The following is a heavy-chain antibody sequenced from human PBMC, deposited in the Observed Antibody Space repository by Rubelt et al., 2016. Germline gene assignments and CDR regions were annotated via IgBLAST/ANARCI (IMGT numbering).Heavy chain of an antibody. CDR3: ARLTYSSGWYDY. CDR1: GGSFSDYY. V-gene: IGHV4-34*11. J-gene: IGHJ4*02. CDR2: IYYSGST. Sequence: QVQLQQWGAGLLKPSETLSLTCAVYGGSFSDYYWSWIRQPPGKGLEWIGYIYYSGSTNYNPSLKSRVTISVDTSKNQFSLKLSSVTAADTAVYYCARLTYSSGWYDYWGQGTLVTVSS. D-gene: IGHD6-19*01.